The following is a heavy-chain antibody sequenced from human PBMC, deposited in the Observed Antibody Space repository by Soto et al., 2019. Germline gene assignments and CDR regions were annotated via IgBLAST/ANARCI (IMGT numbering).Heavy chain of an antibody. D-gene: IGHD5-12*01. J-gene: IGHJ6*02. CDR3: AGKVGDGYNLWGYYYYGMDV. V-gene: IGHV1-2*02. CDR1: GYSFSNSY. Sequence: ASVKVSCKASGYSFSNSYIHWIRQAPGQGLEWMGWINPKTGGITSAQTFQGRVTMSSDTSIATAYLALNSLTSDDTGVYYCAGKVGDGYNLWGYYYYGMDVWGQGTTVTVSS. CDR2: INPKTGGI.